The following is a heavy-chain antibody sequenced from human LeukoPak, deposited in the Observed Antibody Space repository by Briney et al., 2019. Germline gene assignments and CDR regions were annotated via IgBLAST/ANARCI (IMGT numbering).Heavy chain of an antibody. CDR3: ARDARKTLRYFDWYIGY. J-gene: IGHJ4*02. V-gene: IGHV3-33*01. CDR1: GFTFSSYG. CDR2: IWYDGSNK. Sequence: PGGSLRLSCAASGFTFSSYGMHWVRQAPGKGLEWVAVIWYDGSNKYYADSVKGRFTISRDNSKNTLYLQMSSLRAEDTAVYYCARDARKTLRYFDWYIGYWGQGTLVTVSS. D-gene: IGHD3-9*01.